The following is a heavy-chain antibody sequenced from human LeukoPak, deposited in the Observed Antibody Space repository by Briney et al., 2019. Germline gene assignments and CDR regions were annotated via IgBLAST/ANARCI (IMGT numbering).Heavy chain of an antibody. V-gene: IGHV4-39*01. CDR1: GXXTXXXSXX. Sequence: SETLSLTCTVSGXXTXXXSXXXXXXRXPXGKGXXXXGRIXYSGRXYYNPSLQSRVTISVDTSKNQFSLRLSSVTAADTAVYYCARLRAYYYDSSGYYNFDFWGQGTLVTVSS. D-gene: IGHD3-22*01. CDR3: ARLRAYYYDSSGYYNFDF. J-gene: IGHJ4*02. CDR2: IXYSGRX.